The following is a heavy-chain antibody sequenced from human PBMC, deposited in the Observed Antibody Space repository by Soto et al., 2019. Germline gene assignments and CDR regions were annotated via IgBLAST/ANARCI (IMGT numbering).Heavy chain of an antibody. Sequence: GGSLRLSCAASGFTFSSYAMTWVRQAPGKGLEWVSGISGSGGSTYYADSVKGQFTISRDNSKNTLYLQMNSLRAEDTAVYYCAKGLYSGSYFDYWGQGTLVTVSS. CDR3: AKGLYSGSYFDY. J-gene: IGHJ4*02. CDR1: GFTFSSYA. D-gene: IGHD1-26*01. V-gene: IGHV3-23*01. CDR2: ISGSGGST.